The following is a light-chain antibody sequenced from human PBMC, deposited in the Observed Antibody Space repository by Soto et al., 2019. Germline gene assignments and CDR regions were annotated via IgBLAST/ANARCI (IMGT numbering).Light chain of an antibody. V-gene: IGLV1-44*01. J-gene: IGLJ1*01. Sequence: QSVLTQPPSASGTPGQRVTISCSGSSSNIGSNSVNWYQQLPGTAPKLLIYSNDRRPSGVPDRFSCSKSGTSASLAISGLQSEDEADYYCAAWDDSLNGYVFGTGTKVTVL. CDR1: SSNIGSNS. CDR3: AAWDDSLNGYV. CDR2: SND.